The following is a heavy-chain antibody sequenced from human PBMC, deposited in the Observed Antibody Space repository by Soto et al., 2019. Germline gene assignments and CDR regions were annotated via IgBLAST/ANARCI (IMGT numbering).Heavy chain of an antibody. Sequence: ASVKVSCKASGYTFTSYDINWVRLATGQGLEWMGSMNPNTGSTDYAQKFQGRVTMTMTTSISTAYLELSSLRSDDTAIYYCARTMGGIAAAGSDFWGQGTLVTVSS. J-gene: IGHJ4*02. CDR1: GYTFTSYD. D-gene: IGHD6-13*01. CDR3: ARTMGGIAAAGSDF. CDR2: MNPNTGST. V-gene: IGHV1-8*01.